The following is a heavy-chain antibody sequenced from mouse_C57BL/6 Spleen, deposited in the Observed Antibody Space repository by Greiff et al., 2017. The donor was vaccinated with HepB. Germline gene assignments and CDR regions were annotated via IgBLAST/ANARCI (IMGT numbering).Heavy chain of an antibody. CDR1: GYTFTDYE. J-gene: IGHJ2*01. V-gene: IGHV1-15*01. CDR3: TRTDS. CDR2: IDPETGGT. Sequence: VQLQQSGAELVRPGASVTLSCKASGYTFTDYEMHWVKQTPVQGLEWIGAIDPETGGTAYNQKFKGKAILTADKSSSTAYLELRSLTSEDSAVYYCTRTDSWGQGTTLTVSS.